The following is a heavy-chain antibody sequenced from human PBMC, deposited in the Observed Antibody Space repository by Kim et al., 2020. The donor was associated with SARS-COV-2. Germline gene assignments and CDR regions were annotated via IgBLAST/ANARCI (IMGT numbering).Heavy chain of an antibody. J-gene: IGHJ4*02. CDR1: GGSFSGYY. V-gene: IGHV4-34*01. Sequence: SETLSLTCAVYGGSFSGYYWSWIRQPPGKGLEWIGEINHSGSTNYNPSLKSRVTISVDTSKNQFSLTLSSVTAADTAVYYCARGRRQWLVLSPAHYFDYWGQGTLVTVSS. CDR3: ARGRRQWLVLSPAHYFDY. CDR2: INHSGST. D-gene: IGHD6-19*01.